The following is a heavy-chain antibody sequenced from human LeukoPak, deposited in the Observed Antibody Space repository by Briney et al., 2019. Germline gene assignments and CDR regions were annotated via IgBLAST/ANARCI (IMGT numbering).Heavy chain of an antibody. D-gene: IGHD4-11*01. CDR1: GLSFNNYG. CDR2: IRHDGNNK. V-gene: IGHV3-30*02. Sequence: GGSLRLSCAASGLSFNNYGMHWVRQAPGKGLQWVAFIRHDGNNKYYGDSVKGRFTISRDNSKNTLYLQMNSLRAEDTAVYFCAKALDEMTTLTSTDYWGQGTLVTVSS. CDR3: AKALDEMTTLTSTDY. J-gene: IGHJ4*02.